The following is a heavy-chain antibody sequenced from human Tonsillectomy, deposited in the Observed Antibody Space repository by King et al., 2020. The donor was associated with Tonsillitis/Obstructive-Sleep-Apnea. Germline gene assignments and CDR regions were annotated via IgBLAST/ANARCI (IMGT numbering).Heavy chain of an antibody. V-gene: IGHV4-34*01. CDR2: INHSGST. Sequence: VQLQQWGAGLLKPSETLSLTCAVYGGSFSGYYWSWIRQPPGKGPEWIGEINHSGSTNYNPSLKSRVTISVDTSKNQFSLKLSSVTAADTAVYYCARGYYDSSGYGYYFDYWGQGTLVTVSS. CDR3: ARGYYDSSGYGYYFDY. J-gene: IGHJ4*02. CDR1: GGSFSGYY. D-gene: IGHD3-22*01.